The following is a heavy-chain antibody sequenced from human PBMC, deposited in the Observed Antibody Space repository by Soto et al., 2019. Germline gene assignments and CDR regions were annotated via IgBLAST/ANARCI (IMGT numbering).Heavy chain of an antibody. D-gene: IGHD3-22*01. J-gene: IGHJ4*02. CDR3: ARDEEFYYDSSGYPLDY. Sequence: AAVKVSCKASGCTFSSYAISWVRQAPGQGLEWMGGIIPIFGTANYAQKFQGRVTITADESTSTAYMELSSLRSEDTAVYYCARDEEFYYDSSGYPLDYWGQGTLVTVSS. CDR1: GCTFSSYA. V-gene: IGHV1-69*13. CDR2: IIPIFGTA.